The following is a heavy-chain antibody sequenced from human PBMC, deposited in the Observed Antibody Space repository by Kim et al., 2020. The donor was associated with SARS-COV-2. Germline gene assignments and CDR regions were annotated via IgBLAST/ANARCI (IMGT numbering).Heavy chain of an antibody. V-gene: IGHV3-20*01. J-gene: IGHJ4*02. Sequence: ADSGKGRVTISRDNAKNSLYLQMNSLRAEDTALYHCARSPASGYDYYFDYWGQGTLVTVSS. D-gene: IGHD5-12*01. CDR3: ARSPASGYDYYFDY.